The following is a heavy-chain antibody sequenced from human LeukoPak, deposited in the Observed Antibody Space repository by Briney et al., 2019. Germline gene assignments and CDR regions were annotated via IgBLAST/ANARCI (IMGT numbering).Heavy chain of an antibody. Sequence: PSEALSLTCTVSGGSICGYYWSWIRQSPGKGLEWIGYIYNTGSTTYNPSLKSRVTISVDTYKNQFSLRLRSVTAVDTAVYYCARDGLQGSILWGQGTLVTAST. J-gene: IGHJ4*02. D-gene: IGHD4-11*01. CDR1: GGSICGYY. CDR3: ARDGLQGSIL. V-gene: IGHV4-59*01. CDR2: IYNTGST.